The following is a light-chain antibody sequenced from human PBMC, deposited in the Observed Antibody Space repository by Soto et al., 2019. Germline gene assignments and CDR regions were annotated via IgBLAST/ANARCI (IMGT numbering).Light chain of an antibody. CDR3: PQYGSSPPT. CDR2: GAS. Sequence: EIVLTQSPGTLSLSPGERATLSCRASQSVSSSYLAWYQQKPGQAPRLLMYGASTRATGIPDRFSGSGSGTDFTLTISRMEPEDFAVYYCPQYGSSPPTFGQGTKVEIK. CDR1: QSVSSSY. V-gene: IGKV3-20*01. J-gene: IGKJ1*01.